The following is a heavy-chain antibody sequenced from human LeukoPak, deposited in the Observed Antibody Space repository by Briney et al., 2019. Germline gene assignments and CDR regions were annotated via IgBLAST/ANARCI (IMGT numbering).Heavy chain of an antibody. D-gene: IGHD3-3*01. CDR3: AKVPLYDFWSGIYFDY. V-gene: IGHV3-23*01. J-gene: IGHJ4*02. CDR1: GLTFSSYA. Sequence: GGSLRLSCAASGLTFSSYAMSWVRQAPGKGLEWVSAISGSGGSTYYADSVKGRLTISRDNSKNTLYLQMNSLRAEDTAVYYCAKVPLYDFWSGIYFDYWGQGTLVTVSS. CDR2: ISGSGGST.